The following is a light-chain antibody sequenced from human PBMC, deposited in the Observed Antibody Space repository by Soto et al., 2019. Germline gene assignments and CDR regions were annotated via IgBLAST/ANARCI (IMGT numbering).Light chain of an antibody. CDR3: QQYNNWPFPSWK. Sequence: EIVMTQSPATLSVSPGERATLFCSASQSVSSNLAWYQQKPGQAPRLLIYGASTRATGIPARFSGSGSGTEVNLTISSLQSEDFAVYYCQQYNNWPFPSWKFGQGTKVEIK. J-gene: IGKJ1*01. CDR2: GAS. CDR1: QSVSSN. V-gene: IGKV3-15*01.